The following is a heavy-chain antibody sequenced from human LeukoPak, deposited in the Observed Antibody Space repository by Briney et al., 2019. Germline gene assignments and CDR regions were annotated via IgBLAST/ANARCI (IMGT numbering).Heavy chain of an antibody. J-gene: IGHJ4*02. V-gene: IGHV3-33*01. CDR2: IRYDGSKK. CDR1: GFTFSSYG. D-gene: IGHD3-16*01. CDR3: ARDYIGGWNDH. Sequence: PGGSLRLSCAASGFTFSSYGMHWVRQAPGKGLDIRYDGSKKYYADSVKGRFTISRDNAKNSVYLQMNSLRVEDTAVYFCARDYIGGWNDHWGQGTLVTVSS.